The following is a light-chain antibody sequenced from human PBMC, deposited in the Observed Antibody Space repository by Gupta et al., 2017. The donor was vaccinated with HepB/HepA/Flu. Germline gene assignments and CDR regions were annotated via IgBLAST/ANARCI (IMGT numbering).Light chain of an antibody. V-gene: IGLV3-19*01. J-gene: IGLJ2*01. CDR1: RLRSYF. CDR3: DSRDSSGNHLV. Sequence: SSELPQDPAVTVAFGPTVRRTCPGDRLRSYFASWYQQMPGQAPVLVSYGKDNRPSGIPDRFSGSSSGITASLTITGAQAEDEADYYCDSRDSSGNHLVFGGGTKLTVL. CDR2: GKD.